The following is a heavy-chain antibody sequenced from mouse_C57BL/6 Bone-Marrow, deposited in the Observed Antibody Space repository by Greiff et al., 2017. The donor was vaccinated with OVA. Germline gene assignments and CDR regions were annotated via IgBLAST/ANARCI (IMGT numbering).Heavy chain of an antibody. V-gene: IGHV1-53*01. Sequence: VQLQQPGTELVKPGASVKLSCKASGYTFTSYWMHWVKQRPGQGLEWIGNINPSNGGTNYNEKFKSKATLTVDKSSSTAYMQLSSLTSEDSAGYYCARSYGNYEGAMDYWGQGTSVTVSS. D-gene: IGHD2-1*01. J-gene: IGHJ4*01. CDR2: INPSNGGT. CDR1: GYTFTSYW. CDR3: ARSYGNYEGAMDY.